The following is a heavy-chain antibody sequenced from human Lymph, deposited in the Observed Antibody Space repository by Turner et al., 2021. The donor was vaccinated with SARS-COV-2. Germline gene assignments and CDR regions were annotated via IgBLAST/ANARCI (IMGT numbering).Heavy chain of an antibody. V-gene: IGHV3-53*02. CDR2: IYSGGNT. CDR1: GIIVSRNY. CDR3: ARDLGTYGMDV. D-gene: IGHD6-13*01. Sequence: EVQLAETGGGLLQLGGSLKLSCAASGIIVSRNYMKWVRQAPGKGLEWVSVIYSGGNTYYADSVKGRFTISRNNSKNTLYLQMNSLRVEDTAVYYCARDLGTYGMDVWGQGTTVTVSS. J-gene: IGHJ6*02.